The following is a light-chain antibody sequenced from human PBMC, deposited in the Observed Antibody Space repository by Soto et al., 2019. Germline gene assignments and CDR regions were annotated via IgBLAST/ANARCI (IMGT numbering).Light chain of an antibody. CDR2: KAS. Sequence: IQMTQSPSSLSASVGDRVTISCRASQGIGNALGWYQQKPGKPPKVLIYKASSLESGVQSRFSGSGSGTEFTLTIRSLQPEDFATYYCQQYNMYPYTFGQGTRLEIK. V-gene: IGKV1-6*01. CDR3: QQYNMYPYT. CDR1: QGIGNA. J-gene: IGKJ5*01.